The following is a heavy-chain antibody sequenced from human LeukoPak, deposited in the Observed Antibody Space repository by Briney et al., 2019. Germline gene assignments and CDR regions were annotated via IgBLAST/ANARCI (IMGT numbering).Heavy chain of an antibody. CDR2: AYHSGST. CDR3: ARTPGNTLDY. D-gene: IGHD1-14*01. Sequence: SETLSLTCSVSAGSITSHYWSWIRQPPGRGLEWIGYAYHSGSTNYNPSLKSRVTISVDTSKNQFSLKLNSMTAADTAVYYCARTPGNTLDYWGQGTLVTVSS. V-gene: IGHV4-59*11. J-gene: IGHJ4*02. CDR1: AGSITSHY.